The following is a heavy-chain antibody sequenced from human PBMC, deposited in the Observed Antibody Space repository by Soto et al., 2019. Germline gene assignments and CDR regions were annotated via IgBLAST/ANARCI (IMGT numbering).Heavy chain of an antibody. V-gene: IGHV3-33*01. D-gene: IGHD5-12*01. CDR1: GFTFSSYG. CDR2: IWYDGSNK. J-gene: IGHJ6*03. CDR3: ARDPYNSGYDYYYYYYMDV. Sequence: GGSLRLSCAASGFTFSSYGMHWVRQAPGKGLEWVAVIWYDGSNKYYADSVKGRFTISRDNSKNTLYLQMNSLRAEDTAVYYCARDPYNSGYDYYYYYYMDVWGKGTTVNVSS.